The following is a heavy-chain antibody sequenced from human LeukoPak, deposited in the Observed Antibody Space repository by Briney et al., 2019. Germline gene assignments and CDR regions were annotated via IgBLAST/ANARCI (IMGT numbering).Heavy chain of an antibody. V-gene: IGHV1-3*01. J-gene: IGHJ4*02. CDR1: GYTFTSYA. CDR3: ARGGFGELLYLFY. CDR2: INAGSGNT. D-gene: IGHD3-10*01. Sequence: ASVKVSCKASGYTFTSYAMHWVRQAPGQRLEWMGWINAGSGNTKYSQKFQGRVTITRDTSASTAYMELSSLRSEDTAVYYCARGGFGELLYLFYWGQGTLVTVSS.